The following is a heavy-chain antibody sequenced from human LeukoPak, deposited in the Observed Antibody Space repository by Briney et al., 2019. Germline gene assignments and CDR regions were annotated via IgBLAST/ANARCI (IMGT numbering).Heavy chain of an antibody. D-gene: IGHD5-18*01. J-gene: IGHJ4*02. CDR2: INHSGST. Sequence: SETLSLTCAVYGESFSGYYWSWIRQPPGKGLEWIGEINHSGSTNYNPSLKSRVTISVDTSKNQFSLKLSSVTAADTAVYYCARGFTATVFGWGQGTLVTVSS. CDR3: ARGFTATVFG. V-gene: IGHV4-34*01. CDR1: GESFSGYY.